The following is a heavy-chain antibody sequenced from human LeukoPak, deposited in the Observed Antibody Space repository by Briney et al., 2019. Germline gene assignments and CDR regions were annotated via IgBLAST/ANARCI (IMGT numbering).Heavy chain of an antibody. CDR2: ISTSTGDT. Sequence: ASVKVSCKTSGYSFILYGISWVRQAPGQGPEWMGWISTSTGDTKYTQKFQGRVTLTTDTSTSTAYMELSSLRSDDTAVYYCARELGIQLRNYFDYWGQGTLVTVSS. D-gene: IGHD5-18*01. CDR1: GYSFILYG. J-gene: IGHJ4*02. V-gene: IGHV1-18*01. CDR3: ARELGIQLRNYFDY.